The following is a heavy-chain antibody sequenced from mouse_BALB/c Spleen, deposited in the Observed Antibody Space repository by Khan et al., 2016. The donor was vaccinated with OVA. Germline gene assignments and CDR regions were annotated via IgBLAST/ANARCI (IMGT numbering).Heavy chain of an antibody. CDR3: ARDNGSTWYFDV. D-gene: IGHD1-2*01. CDR1: GYIFTSYW. CDR2: IYPGTGST. J-gene: IGHJ1*01. V-gene: IGHV1-76*01. Sequence: QVQLKQSGAELVRPGASVKLSCKTSGYIFTSYWIHWVKQRSGQGLEWIARIYPGTGSTYYNEKFKGKATLTADKSTSTAYMQVSSLKSEYSAVYFCARDNGSTWYFDVWGAGTTVTVSS.